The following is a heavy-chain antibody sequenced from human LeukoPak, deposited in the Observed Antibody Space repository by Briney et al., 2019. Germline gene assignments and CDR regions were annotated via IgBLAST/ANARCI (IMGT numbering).Heavy chain of an antibody. D-gene: IGHD3-22*01. CDR3: ARDLENYYDSSGYGGPFGY. J-gene: IGHJ4*02. Sequence: ASVKVSCKASGYTLTGYYMHWVRQAPGQGLEWMGWINPNSGGTNYAQKFQGRVTMTRDTSISTAYMELSRLRSGDTAVYYCARDLENYYDSSGYGGPFGYWGQGTLVTVSS. CDR2: INPNSGGT. CDR1: GYTLTGYY. V-gene: IGHV1-2*02.